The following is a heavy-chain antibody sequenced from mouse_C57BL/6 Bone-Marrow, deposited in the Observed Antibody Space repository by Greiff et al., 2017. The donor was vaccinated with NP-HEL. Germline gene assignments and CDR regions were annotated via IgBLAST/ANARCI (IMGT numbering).Heavy chain of an antibody. CDR1: GYTFTDYN. D-gene: IGHD2-3*01. CDR3: ARAGGYYFWFAY. J-gene: IGHJ3*01. V-gene: IGHV1-18*01. Sequence: VQLQQSGPELVKPGASVKIPCKASGYTFTDYNMDWVKQSHGKSLEWIGDINPNNGGTIYNQKFKGKATLTVDKSSSTAYMELRSLTSEDTAVYYCARAGGYYFWFAYWGQGTLVTVSA. CDR2: INPNNGGT.